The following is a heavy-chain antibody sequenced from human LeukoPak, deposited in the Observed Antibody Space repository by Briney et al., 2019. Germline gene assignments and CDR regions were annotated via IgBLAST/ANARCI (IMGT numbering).Heavy chain of an antibody. D-gene: IGHD5-18*01. J-gene: IGHJ4*02. CDR1: GYTLTELS. Sequence: ASVKVSCKVSGYTLTELSMHWVRQAPGKGLEWMGGFDPEDGETIYAQKFQGRATMTEDTSTDTAYMELSSLRSEDTAVYYCATDLPLGGYSYGYDDYWGQGTLVTVSS. V-gene: IGHV1-24*01. CDR2: FDPEDGET. CDR3: ATDLPLGGYSYGYDDY.